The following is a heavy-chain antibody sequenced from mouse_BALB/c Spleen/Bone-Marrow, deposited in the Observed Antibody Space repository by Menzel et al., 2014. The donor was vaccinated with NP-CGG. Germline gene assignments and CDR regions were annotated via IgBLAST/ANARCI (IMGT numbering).Heavy chain of an antibody. Sequence: QVQLQQSGVELVKPGASVKLSCKASGYTFTSYYMYWVKQRPGQGLEWIGEINPSNGGTNFNEKFKSKATLTADKSSSTAYKQLSSLTSEDSAVYYCTRWRILEWFGYWGQGTTLTVYS. CDR1: GYTFTSYY. D-gene: IGHD1-3*01. CDR3: TRWRILEWFGY. J-gene: IGHJ2*01. V-gene: IGHV1S81*02. CDR2: INPSNGGT.